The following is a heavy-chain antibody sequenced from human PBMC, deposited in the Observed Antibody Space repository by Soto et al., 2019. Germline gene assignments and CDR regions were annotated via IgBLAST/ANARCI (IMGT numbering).Heavy chain of an antibody. CDR2: ISAYNGNT. D-gene: IGHD6-19*01. V-gene: IGHV1-18*01. Sequence: GASVKVSCKDSGYTFTSYGISWVRQAPGQRLEWMGWISAYNGNTNYAQKLQGRVTMTTDTSTSTAYMELRSLTSDDAAVYYCAILPSIAVAGSYFDYWGQGTLVTVSS. J-gene: IGHJ4*02. CDR1: GYTFTSYG. CDR3: AILPSIAVAGSYFDY.